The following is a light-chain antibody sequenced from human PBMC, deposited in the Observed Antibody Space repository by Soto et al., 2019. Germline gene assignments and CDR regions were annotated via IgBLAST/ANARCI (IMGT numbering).Light chain of an antibody. Sequence: EIVLTQSPATLSLSPGERVTLSCRASQSVSNYLAWYQKKPGQAPRLLVSAASNMATGIPARFSGSGSGTDFNHTISSLEPEDFGVFYCQQRFDWPKITFGQGTRLEIK. J-gene: IGKJ5*01. V-gene: IGKV3-11*01. CDR1: QSVSNY. CDR3: QQRFDWPKIT. CDR2: AAS.